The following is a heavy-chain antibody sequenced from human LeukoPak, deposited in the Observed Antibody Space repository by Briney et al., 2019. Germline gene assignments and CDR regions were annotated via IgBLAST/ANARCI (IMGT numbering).Heavy chain of an antibody. V-gene: IGHV7-4-1*02. Sequence: ASVKDSCKASGYTFTSYAMNWVRQAPGQGLEWMGWINTNTGNPTYAQGFTGRFVFSLDTSVSTAYLQISSLKAEDTAVYYCARPMHGSGSYYAFDIWGQGTMVTVSS. D-gene: IGHD3-10*01. CDR1: GYTFTSYA. J-gene: IGHJ3*02. CDR2: INTNTGNP. CDR3: ARPMHGSGSYYAFDI.